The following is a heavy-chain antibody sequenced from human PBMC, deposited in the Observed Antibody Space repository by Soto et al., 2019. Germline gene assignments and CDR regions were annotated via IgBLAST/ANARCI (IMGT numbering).Heavy chain of an antibody. CDR1: GGSISSYY. V-gene: IGHV4-59*08. CDR3: ATLRGGYSGYDWRSGRWFDP. J-gene: IGHJ5*02. D-gene: IGHD5-12*01. CDR2: IYYSGST. Sequence: ETLSLTCTVSGGSISSYYWSWIRQPPGKGLEWIGYIYYSGSTNYNPSLKSRVTISVDTSKNQFSLKLSSVTAADTAVYYCATLRGGYSGYDWRSGRWFDPWGQGTLVTVSS.